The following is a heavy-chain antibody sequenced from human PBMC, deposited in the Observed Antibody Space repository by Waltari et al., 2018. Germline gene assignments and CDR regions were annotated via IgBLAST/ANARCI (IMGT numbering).Heavy chain of an antibody. CDR2: TIPIFGTA. J-gene: IGHJ4*02. Sequence: QVQLVQSGAEVKKPGSSVKVSCKASGGTFSSYAISWVRQAPGQGLEWMGWTIPIFGTANYAQKFQGRVTITADESTSTAYMELSSLRSEDTAMYYCASLGFAPDYFDYWGQGTLVTVSS. V-gene: IGHV1-69*01. CDR1: GGTFSSYA. CDR3: ASLGFAPDYFDY.